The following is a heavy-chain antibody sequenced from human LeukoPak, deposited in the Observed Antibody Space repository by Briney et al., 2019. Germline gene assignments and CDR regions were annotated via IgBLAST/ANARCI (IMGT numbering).Heavy chain of an antibody. J-gene: IGHJ6*03. D-gene: IGHD3-16*01. V-gene: IGHV3-21*01. CDR1: GFTFSSYS. CDR3: ARYRATTFGYYYYYYMDV. Sequence: GGSLRLSCAASGFTFSSYSMNWVRQAPAKGLEGVSSISSSSSYIYYADSVKGRFTISRDNAKKSLYLQMNSLRAEDTAVYYCARYRATTFGYYYYYYMDVWGKGTTVTVSS. CDR2: ISSSSSYI.